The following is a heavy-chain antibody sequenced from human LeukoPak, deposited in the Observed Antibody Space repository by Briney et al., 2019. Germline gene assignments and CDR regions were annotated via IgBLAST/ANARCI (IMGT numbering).Heavy chain of an antibody. CDR1: GYTSTGYY. Sequence: ASVKVSCKASGYTSTGYYMHWVRQAPGQGLEWMGWINPNSGGTNYAQKFQGRVTMTRDTSISTAYMELSRLRSDDTAVYYCARVGDSGWFPDYWGQGTLVTVSS. J-gene: IGHJ4*02. V-gene: IGHV1-2*02. CDR3: ARVGDSGWFPDY. CDR2: INPNSGGT. D-gene: IGHD6-19*01.